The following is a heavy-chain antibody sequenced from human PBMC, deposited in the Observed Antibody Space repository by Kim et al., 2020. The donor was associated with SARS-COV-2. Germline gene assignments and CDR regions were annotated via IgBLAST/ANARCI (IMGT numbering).Heavy chain of an antibody. Sequence: SETLSLTCAVSNGSIIGNWWTWVRQPPGKGLEWIGEIYHSGGTTYNPSLRSRVTISVDKSKNHFSLNLSSVTAADTAVYYCARLNSDSGKYFWFDPWGQGTLVTVSS. D-gene: IGHD1-26*01. CDR2: IYHSGGT. CDR1: NGSIIGNW. V-gene: IGHV4-4*02. J-gene: IGHJ5*02. CDR3: ARLNSDSGKYFWFDP.